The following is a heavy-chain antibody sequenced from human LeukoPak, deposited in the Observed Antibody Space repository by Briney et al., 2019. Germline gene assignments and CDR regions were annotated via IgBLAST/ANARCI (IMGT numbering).Heavy chain of an antibody. CDR2: INPSDGST. J-gene: IGHJ2*01. V-gene: IGHV1-46*01. D-gene: IGHD2-21*02. CDR3: ARDRGSKRVAYCGGDCYIGYFDL. Sequence: ASVKVSCKASGYTFTSYYMHWVRQAPGQGLEWMGIINPSDGSTSYAQKFQGRVTMTRDTSTSTVYMELSSLRSEDTAVYYCARDRGSKRVAYCGGDCYIGYFDLWGRGTLVTVSS. CDR1: GYTFTSYY.